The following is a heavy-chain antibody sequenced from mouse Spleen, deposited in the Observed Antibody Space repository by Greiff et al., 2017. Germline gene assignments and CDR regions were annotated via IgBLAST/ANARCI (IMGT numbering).Heavy chain of an antibody. D-gene: IGHD1-2*01. V-gene: IGHV3-6*01. J-gene: IGHJ1*01. CDR1: GYSITSGYY. Sequence: ESGPGLVKPSQSLSLTCSVTGYSITSGYYWNWIRQFPGNKLEWMGYISYDGSNNYNPSLKNRISITRDTSKNQFFLKLNSVTTEDTATYYCARDVITTATPYWYFDVWGAGTTVTVSS. CDR2: ISYDGSN. CDR3: ARDVITTATPYWYFDV.